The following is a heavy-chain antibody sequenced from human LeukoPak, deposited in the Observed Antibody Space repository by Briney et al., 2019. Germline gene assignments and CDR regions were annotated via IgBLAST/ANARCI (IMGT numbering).Heavy chain of an antibody. V-gene: IGHV4-4*07. CDR3: ARDTIYCSGGSCYGFDP. J-gene: IGHJ5*02. Sequence: SETLSLTCKGSGGSISRGSWIRQPAGTGLERSGRFYASGSTDYNPSLKSRVTISVDTSKNQFSLKLSSVTAADTAVYYCARDTIYCSGGSCYGFDPWGQGTLVTVSS. CDR1: GGSISRG. D-gene: IGHD2-15*01. CDR2: FYASGST.